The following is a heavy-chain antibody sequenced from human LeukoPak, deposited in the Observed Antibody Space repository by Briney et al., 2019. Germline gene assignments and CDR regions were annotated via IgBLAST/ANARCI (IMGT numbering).Heavy chain of an antibody. V-gene: IGHV1-2*02. J-gene: IGHJ5*02. D-gene: IGHD3-9*01. CDR1: GYTFTGYY. Sequence: ASVKVSCRASGYTFTGYYMHWVRQAPGQGLEWMGWINPNSGGTNYAQKLQGRVTMTTDTSTSTAYMELRSLRSDDTAVYYCARDRPYYDILTGLESDNWFDPWGQGTLVTVSS. CDR2: INPNSGGT. CDR3: ARDRPYYDILTGLESDNWFDP.